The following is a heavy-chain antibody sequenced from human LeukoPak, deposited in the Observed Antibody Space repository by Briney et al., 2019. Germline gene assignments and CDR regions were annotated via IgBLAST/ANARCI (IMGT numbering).Heavy chain of an antibody. CDR1: GASISIYY. D-gene: IGHD3-22*01. Sequence: SETLSLTCTVSGASISIYYWSWIRQPPGKGLESIGYVSYSGSTNYNPSLKSRVTISVDTSKSQFSLKLNSVTAADTAVYFCARLDSSSYWFFDLWGRGTLVTVSS. J-gene: IGHJ2*01. CDR3: ARLDSSSYWFFDL. V-gene: IGHV4-59*08. CDR2: VSYSGST.